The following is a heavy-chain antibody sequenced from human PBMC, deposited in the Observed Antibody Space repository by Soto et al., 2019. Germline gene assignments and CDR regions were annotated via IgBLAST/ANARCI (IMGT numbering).Heavy chain of an antibody. CDR3: ASFGLWGGDWYLNYGMAV. Sequence: QVQLVQSGAEVKKPGSSVKVSCKASGGTFSSYAISWVRQAPGQGLEWMGGIIPIFGTANYAQKFQGTVTITADETNRTAFVDVSSLRSEAGAVSYCASFGLWGGDWYLNYGMAVWGQGTTVTVS. V-gene: IGHV1-69*01. J-gene: IGHJ6*02. D-gene: IGHD2-21*02. CDR2: IIPIFGTA. CDR1: GGTFSSYA.